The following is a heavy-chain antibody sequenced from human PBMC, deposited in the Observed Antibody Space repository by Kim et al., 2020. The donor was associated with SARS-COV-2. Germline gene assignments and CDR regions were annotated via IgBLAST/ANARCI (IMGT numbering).Heavy chain of an antibody. J-gene: IGHJ4*02. V-gene: IGHV3-33*01. D-gene: IGHD3-22*01. CDR3: ARERYDSSGYYFDY. Sequence: YAASVQARLTISRANSKNTLYLQMNSLGAEDTAVYYCARERYDSSGYYFDYWGQGTLVTVSS.